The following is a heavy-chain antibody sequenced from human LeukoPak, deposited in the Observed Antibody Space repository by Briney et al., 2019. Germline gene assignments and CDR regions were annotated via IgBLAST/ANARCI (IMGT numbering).Heavy chain of an antibody. CDR1: GFTFSNYA. J-gene: IGHJ4*02. Sequence: GGSLRLSCAASGFTFSNYAMHWVRQAPGKGLEWVAVISYDGSNKYYADSVKGRFTTSRDNSKNTLYLQMNSLRAEDTAVYYCARENYDQCYFDYWGQGTLVTVSS. V-gene: IGHV3-30-3*01. CDR3: ARENYDQCYFDY. D-gene: IGHD1-7*01. CDR2: ISYDGSNK.